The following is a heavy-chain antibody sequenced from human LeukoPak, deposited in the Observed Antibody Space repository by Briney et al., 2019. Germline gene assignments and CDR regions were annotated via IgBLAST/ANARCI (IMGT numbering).Heavy chain of an antibody. J-gene: IGHJ3*02. D-gene: IGHD3-10*01. Sequence: SETLSLTCAVYGGSFSGYYWSWIRQPPGKGLEWIGEINHSGSTNYNPSLKSRVTISVDTSKNQFSLKLSSVTAADTAVYYCARGSITMVRAENAFDIWGQGTMVTVPS. V-gene: IGHV4-34*01. CDR2: INHSGST. CDR1: GGSFSGYY. CDR3: ARGSITMVRAENAFDI.